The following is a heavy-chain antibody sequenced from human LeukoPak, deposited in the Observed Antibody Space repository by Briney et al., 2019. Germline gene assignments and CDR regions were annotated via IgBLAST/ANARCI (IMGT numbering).Heavy chain of an antibody. J-gene: IGHJ1*01. CDR2: IIGSGGTT. V-gene: IGHV3-23*01. CDR3: AKLVSGYTYAEYFQH. Sequence: GGSVRLSCAASGFTFSSYAMTWVRQAPGKGLEWVSAIIGSGGTTYYADSVKGRFTISRDNSKNSLYLQMNSLRAEDTAVYYCAKLVSGYTYAEYFQHWGQGTLVTVSS. CDR1: GFTFSSYA. D-gene: IGHD3-22*01.